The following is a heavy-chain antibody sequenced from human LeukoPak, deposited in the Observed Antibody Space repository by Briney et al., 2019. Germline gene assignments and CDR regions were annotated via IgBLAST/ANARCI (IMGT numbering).Heavy chain of an antibody. CDR3: AKDVGHHTRL. V-gene: IGHV3-7*05. Sequence: PGGSLRLSCAASGFTFSSYWMSWVRQAPGKGLEWVANIKEDGSGKYYVDSVKGRFTISRDNSKNTLYLQMNSLRAEDTAVYYCAKDVGHHTRLGGQGTLVTVSS. J-gene: IGHJ4*02. D-gene: IGHD1-14*01. CDR1: GFTFSSYW. CDR2: IKEDGSGK.